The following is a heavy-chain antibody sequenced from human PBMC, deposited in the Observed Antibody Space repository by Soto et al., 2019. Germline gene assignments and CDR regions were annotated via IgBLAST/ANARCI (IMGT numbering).Heavy chain of an antibody. Sequence: PSETLSLTCAVYGGSFSGYYWSWIRQPPGKGLEWIGEINHSGSTNYNPSLKSRVTISVDTSKNQLSLKLSSVTAADTAVYYCGRGIGSYRSRGAFDIWGQGTMVTVSS. CDR3: GRGIGSYRSRGAFDI. V-gene: IGHV4-34*01. CDR2: INHSGST. J-gene: IGHJ3*02. CDR1: GGSFSGYY. D-gene: IGHD3-16*02.